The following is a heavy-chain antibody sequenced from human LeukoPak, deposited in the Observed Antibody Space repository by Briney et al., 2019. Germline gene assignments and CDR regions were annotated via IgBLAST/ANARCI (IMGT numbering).Heavy chain of an antibody. CDR1: GYSFTSYW. CDR2: IYPGDSDT. J-gene: IGHJ3*02. CDR3: ARQKTYYYGSDAFDI. D-gene: IGHD3-10*01. Sequence: GESLKISCKGSGYSFTSYWIGWVRQMPGKGLEWMGTIYPGDSDTRYSPSFQGQVTISADKSISTAYLQWSSLKASDTAMYYCARQKTYYYGSDAFDIWGQGTMVTVSS. V-gene: IGHV5-51*01.